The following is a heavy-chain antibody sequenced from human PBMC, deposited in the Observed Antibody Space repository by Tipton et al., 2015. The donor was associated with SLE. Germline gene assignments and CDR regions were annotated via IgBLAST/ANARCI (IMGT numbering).Heavy chain of an antibody. CDR2: ISSSSSTI. CDR3: AREDYSKLFDY. Sequence: QLVQSGGGLVQPGGSLRLSCAASGFTFSSYSMSWVRQAPGKGLEWVSYISSSSSTIYYADSVKGGFTISRDNAKNSLYLQMNSLRAEDTAVYYCAREDYSKLFDYWGQGTLVTVPS. D-gene: IGHD4-11*01. V-gene: IGHV3-48*01. J-gene: IGHJ4*02. CDR1: GFTFSSYS.